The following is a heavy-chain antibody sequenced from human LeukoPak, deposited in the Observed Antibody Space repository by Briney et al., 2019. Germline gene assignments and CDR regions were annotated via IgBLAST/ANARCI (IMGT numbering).Heavy chain of an antibody. D-gene: IGHD2-2*02. CDR1: GYSFTNYW. CDR3: ARSRRYCSSTSCYTRDNWFDP. CDR2: IYPGDSDT. J-gene: IGHJ5*02. Sequence: GESLKISCKGSGYSFTNYWIGWVRQMPGKGLEWMGIIYPGDSDTRYSPSFQGQVTISADKSITTAYLQWSSLKASGTAMYYCARSRRYCSSTSCYTRDNWFDPWGQGTLVTVSS. V-gene: IGHV5-51*01.